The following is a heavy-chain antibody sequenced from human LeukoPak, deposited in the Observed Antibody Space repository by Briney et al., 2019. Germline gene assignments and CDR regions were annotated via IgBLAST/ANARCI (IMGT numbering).Heavy chain of an antibody. Sequence: GGSLRLSCAASGFTFSNYAMNWVRQAPGKGLEWASTISGSGGGTYYADSVKGRFTISRDNSKNTLYLQMNSLRAEDTAVYYCAKGDSNYNYYGMDVWGQGTTVTVSS. J-gene: IGHJ6*02. CDR3: AKGDSNYNYYGMDV. CDR1: GFTFSNYA. V-gene: IGHV3-23*01. CDR2: ISGSGGGT.